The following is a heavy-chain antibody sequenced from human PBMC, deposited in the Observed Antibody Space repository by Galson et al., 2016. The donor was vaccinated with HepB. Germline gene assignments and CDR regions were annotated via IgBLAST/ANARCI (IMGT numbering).Heavy chain of an antibody. CDR2: IKQDGSEE. V-gene: IGHV3-7*03. D-gene: IGHD6-13*01. J-gene: IGHJ4*02. Sequence: LRLSCAGSGFTFSRYGMTWVRHTPSKGLEWVANIKQDGSEEYYVDSVEGRFTISRDNAKNSLYLQMHSLRAEDTALYYCTRDWGSSWCLHWGQGTQVTVSS. CDR3: TRDWGSSWCLH. CDR1: GFTFSRYG.